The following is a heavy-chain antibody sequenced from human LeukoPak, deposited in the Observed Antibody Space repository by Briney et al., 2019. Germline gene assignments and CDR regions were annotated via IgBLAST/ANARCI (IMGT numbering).Heavy chain of an antibody. CDR1: GYSFTSYW. J-gene: IGHJ5*02. V-gene: IGHV5-51*01. D-gene: IGHD2-15*01. CDR2: IYPGDSDT. Sequence: GESLKISCKGSGYSFTSYWIGWVRQIPGKGLEWMGIIYPGDSDTRYSPSFQGQVTISADKSISTAYLQWSSLKASDTAMYYCARRLGGYCSGGSCYSSFSDWFDPWGQGTLVTVSS. CDR3: ARRLGGYCSGGSCYSSFSDWFDP.